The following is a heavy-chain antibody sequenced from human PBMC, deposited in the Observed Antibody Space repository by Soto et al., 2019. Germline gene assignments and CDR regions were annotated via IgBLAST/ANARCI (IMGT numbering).Heavy chain of an antibody. Sequence: PGGSLRLSCAASGFTFSSYAMHWVRQAPGKGLEWVAVISYDGSNKYYADSVKGRFTISRDNSKNTLYLQMNSPRAEDTAVYYCARDLVIDYYYYYCMDVWGQGTTVTVSS. V-gene: IGHV3-30-3*01. D-gene: IGHD2-2*01. CDR2: ISYDGSNK. CDR1: GFTFSSYA. CDR3: ARDLVIDYYYYYCMDV. J-gene: IGHJ6*02.